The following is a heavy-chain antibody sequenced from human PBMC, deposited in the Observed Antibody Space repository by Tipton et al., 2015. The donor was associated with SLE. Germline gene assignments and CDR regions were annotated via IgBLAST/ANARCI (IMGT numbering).Heavy chain of an antibody. CDR2: LRSNGNEQ. V-gene: IGHV3-30*02. Sequence: GSLRLSCAAAGFTFRSFGMHWVRQAPGKGLEWLSFLRSNGNEQYYAESVRGRFTISGDTSKNTLYLQMTNVTTDDTAVYFCAKDVRFADWGPGTLVTVSS. D-gene: IGHD3-3*01. J-gene: IGHJ4*02. CDR3: AKDVRFAD. CDR1: GFTFRSFG.